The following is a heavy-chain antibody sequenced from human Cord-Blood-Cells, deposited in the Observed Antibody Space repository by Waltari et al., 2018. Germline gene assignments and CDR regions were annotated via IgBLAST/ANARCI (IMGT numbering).Heavy chain of an antibody. CDR1: GFTVSSTY. CDR3: ARGEYSSSHIQH. J-gene: IGHJ1*01. V-gene: IGHV3-66*01. CDR2: IYSGGST. D-gene: IGHD6-6*01. Sequence: EVQLVESGGGLVQPGGSLRLSCAASGFTVSSTYMRRARPAPGKGLEWVSVIYSGGSTYYADSVKGRFTISRDNSKNTLYLQMNSLRAEDTAVYYCARGEYSSSHIQHWGQGTLVTVSS.